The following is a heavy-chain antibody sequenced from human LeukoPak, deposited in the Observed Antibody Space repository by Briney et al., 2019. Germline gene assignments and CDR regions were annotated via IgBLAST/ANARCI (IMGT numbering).Heavy chain of an antibody. CDR2: VFSSGST. Sequence: SETLSLTCSVSGGSISGYYWSWIRQPAGKGLEWIGRVFSSGSTNYKPSLESRVTMSVDTSKNQFSLKLSSVTAADTAVYYCARTMVRGATRRTLDDYWGQGTLVTVSS. CDR3: ARTMVRGATRRTLDDY. CDR1: GGSISGYY. D-gene: IGHD1-26*01. J-gene: IGHJ4*02. V-gene: IGHV4-4*07.